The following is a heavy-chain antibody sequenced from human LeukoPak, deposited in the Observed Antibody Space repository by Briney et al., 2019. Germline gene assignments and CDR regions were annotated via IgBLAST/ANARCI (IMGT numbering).Heavy chain of an antibody. Sequence: SETLSLTCTVSGGSISSYYWSWIRQPPGKGLEWIGEIYHSGSTNYNPSLKSRVTISVDKSKNQFSLKLSSVTAADTAVYYCARLGPGSYYYYMDVWGKGTTVTVSS. V-gene: IGHV4-59*12. J-gene: IGHJ6*03. CDR1: GGSISSYY. D-gene: IGHD3-10*01. CDR3: ARLGPGSYYYYMDV. CDR2: IYHSGST.